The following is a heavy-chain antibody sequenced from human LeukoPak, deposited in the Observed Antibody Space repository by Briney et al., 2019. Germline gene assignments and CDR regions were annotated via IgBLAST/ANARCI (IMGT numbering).Heavy chain of an antibody. Sequence: RVASVKVSCKASGYTFTSYDINWVRQATGQGLEWMGWMNPNSGNTGYAQKFQGRVTITRNTSISTAYMELSSLRSEDTAVYYCARWSSTSSVLGYWGQGTLVTVSS. CDR2: MNPNSGNT. CDR1: GYTFTSYD. CDR3: ARWSSTSSVLGY. J-gene: IGHJ4*02. V-gene: IGHV1-8*03. D-gene: IGHD2-2*01.